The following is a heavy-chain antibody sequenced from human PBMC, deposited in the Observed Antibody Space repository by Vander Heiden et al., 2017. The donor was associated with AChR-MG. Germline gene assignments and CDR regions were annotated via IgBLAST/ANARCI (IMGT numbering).Heavy chain of an antibody. CDR3: ARVPFGAGTRFDP. CDR1: GYSISSGYY. Sequence: QVQLQESGPGLVKPSETLSLTCAVSGYSISSGYYWGWIRQPPGKGLEWIGSIYHSGSTYYNPSLKSRVTISVDTSKNQFSLKLSSVTAADTAVYYCARVPFGAGTRFDPWGQGTLVTVSS. J-gene: IGHJ5*02. D-gene: IGHD3-3*01. CDR2: IYHSGST. V-gene: IGHV4-38-2*01.